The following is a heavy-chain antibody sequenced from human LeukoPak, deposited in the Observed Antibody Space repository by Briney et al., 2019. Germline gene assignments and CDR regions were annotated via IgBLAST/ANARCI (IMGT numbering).Heavy chain of an antibody. D-gene: IGHD6-13*01. CDR2: TYYRSKWYN. J-gene: IGHJ4*02. CDR3: ARDGGIAAAGTWYFDY. CDR1: GDSVSSNSAA. V-gene: IGHV6-1*01. Sequence: SQTLSLTCAISGDSVSSNSAAWNWIRQSPSRGLESLRRTYYRSKWYNDYAVSVKSRITINPDTSKNQFSLQLNSVTPEDTAVYYCARDGGIAAAGTWYFDYWGQGTLVTVSS.